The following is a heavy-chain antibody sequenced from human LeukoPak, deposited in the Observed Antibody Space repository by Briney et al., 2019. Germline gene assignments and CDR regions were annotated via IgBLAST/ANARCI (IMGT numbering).Heavy chain of an antibody. CDR1: GYTFTGYY. CDR2: INPNSGGT. D-gene: IGHD6-19*01. CDR3: ATDRVAVAGTGRPLDY. J-gene: IGHJ4*02. V-gene: IGHV1-2*04. Sequence: GASVTVSCKASGYTFTGYYMHWVRQAPGQGLEWMGWINPNSGGTNYAQKFQGWVTMTRDTSISTAYMELSRLRSDDTAVYYCATDRVAVAGTGRPLDYWGQGTLVTVSS.